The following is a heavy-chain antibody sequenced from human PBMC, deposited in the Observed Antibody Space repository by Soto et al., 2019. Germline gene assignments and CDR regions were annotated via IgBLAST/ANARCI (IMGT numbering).Heavy chain of an antibody. CDR2: INHSGST. D-gene: IGHD6-13*01. CDR1: GGSFSGYY. V-gene: IGHV4-34*01. J-gene: IGHJ4*02. CDR3: ARPQNRYSSSWYYFDY. Sequence: QVQLQQWGAGLLKPSETLSLTCAVYGGSFSGYYWSWIRQPPGKGLEWIGEINHSGSTNYNPSLKSRVTISVDTSKNQFSLKLSSVTAADTAVYYCARPQNRYSSSWYYFDYWGQGTLVTVSS.